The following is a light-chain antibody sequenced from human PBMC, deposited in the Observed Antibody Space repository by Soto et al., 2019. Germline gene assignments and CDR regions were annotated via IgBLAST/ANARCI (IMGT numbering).Light chain of an antibody. CDR3: AAWDDSLSAHYV. J-gene: IGLJ1*01. CDR2: DVS. Sequence: QSSLTQPASVSGSPGQSITISCTGTSSDVGGYNYVSWYQQHPGKAPKFMIYDVSNRPSGVSTRFSGSKSGNTASLATSGLRSEDEADYYCAAWDDSLSAHYVFGTGTKVTVL. CDR1: SSDVGGYNY. V-gene: IGLV2-14*01.